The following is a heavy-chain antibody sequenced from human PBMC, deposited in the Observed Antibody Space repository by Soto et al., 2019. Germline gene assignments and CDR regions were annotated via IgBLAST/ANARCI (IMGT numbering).Heavy chain of an antibody. D-gene: IGHD2-15*01. CDR1: GGSISSGGYY. V-gene: IGHV4-31*03. CDR3: ARDRWYCSGGSCYYYYGMDV. J-gene: IGHJ6*02. Sequence: QVQLQESGPGLVKPSQTLSLTCTVSGGSISSGGYYWSWIRQHPGKGLEWIGYIYYSGSTYYNPSLKSRVTISEDPSKNQFSLKLSSVTAADTAVYYCARDRWYCSGGSCYYYYGMDVWGQGTTVTVSS. CDR2: IYYSGST.